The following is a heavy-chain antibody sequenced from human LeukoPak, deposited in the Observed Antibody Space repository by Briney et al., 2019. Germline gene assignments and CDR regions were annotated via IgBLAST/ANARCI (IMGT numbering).Heavy chain of an antibody. J-gene: IGHJ4*02. D-gene: IGHD6-13*01. CDR2: TYYRSRWYK. CDR1: GDSVSSNSAA. Sequence: SQTLSLTCAISGDSVSSNSAAWNWIRRSPSRGLEWLGRTYYRSRWYKDYAVSVKSRIAIDPDTSKNQFSLQLNSVTPEDTAVYYCARDRWSYYFDYWGQGALVTVSS. CDR3: ARDRWSYYFDY. V-gene: IGHV6-1*01.